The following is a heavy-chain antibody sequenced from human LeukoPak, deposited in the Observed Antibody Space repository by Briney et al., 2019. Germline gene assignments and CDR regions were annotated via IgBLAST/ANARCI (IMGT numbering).Heavy chain of an antibody. D-gene: IGHD3-22*01. J-gene: IGHJ4*02. CDR2: ISGSGGST. V-gene: IGHV3-23*01. Sequence: GGSLRLSCAASGSTFSSYAMSWVRQAPGKGLEWVSAISGSGGSTYYADSVKGRFTISRDNSKNTLYLQMNSLRAEDTAVYYCARDYTSRYDSSGYMFDYWGQGTLVTVSS. CDR3: ARDYTSRYDSSGYMFDY. CDR1: GSTFSSYA.